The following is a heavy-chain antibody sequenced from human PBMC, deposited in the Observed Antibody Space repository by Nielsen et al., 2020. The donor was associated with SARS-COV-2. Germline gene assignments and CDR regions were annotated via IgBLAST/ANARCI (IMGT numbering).Heavy chain of an antibody. J-gene: IGHJ6*02. CDR3: ARGGCSSTSCYVGYYYYGMDV. Sequence: GESLKISCAASGFTFSSYAMHWVRQAPGKGLEWVAVISYDGSNKYYADSVKGRFTISRDNSKNTLYLQMNSLRAEDTAVYYCARGGCSSTSCYVGYYYYGMDVWGQGTTVTVSS. CDR1: GFTFSSYA. CDR2: ISYDGSNK. D-gene: IGHD2-2*01. V-gene: IGHV3-30*04.